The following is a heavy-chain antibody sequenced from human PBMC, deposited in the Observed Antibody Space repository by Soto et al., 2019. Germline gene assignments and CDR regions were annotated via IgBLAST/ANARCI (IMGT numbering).Heavy chain of an antibody. CDR3: ARVGRITIFGVVPYDY. CDR1: GYTFTSYG. D-gene: IGHD3-3*01. J-gene: IGHJ4*02. CDR2: ISAYNGNT. Sequence: QVQLVQSGAEVKKPGASVKVSCKASGYTFTSYGISWVRQAPGQGLEWMGWISAYNGNTNYAQKLQGRVTMTTDTSTSTXYMELRSLRXDDTAVYYCARVGRITIFGVVPYDYWGQGTLVTVSS. V-gene: IGHV1-18*01.